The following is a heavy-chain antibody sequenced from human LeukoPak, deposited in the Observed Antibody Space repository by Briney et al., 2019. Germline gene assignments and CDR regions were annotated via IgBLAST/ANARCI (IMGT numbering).Heavy chain of an antibody. CDR1: GGTFSSYT. V-gene: IGHV1-69*02. J-gene: IGHJ5*02. CDR3: ASWPTPDRLVIMPKNWLDP. Sequence: GASVKVSCKASGGTFSSYTISWVRQAPGQGLEWMGRIIPILGIANYAQKFQGRVTITADKSTSAAYMELSSLRSEDTAVYYCASWPTPDRLVIMPKNWLDPWGQGTLVAVSS. D-gene: IGHD3-9*01. CDR2: IIPILGIA.